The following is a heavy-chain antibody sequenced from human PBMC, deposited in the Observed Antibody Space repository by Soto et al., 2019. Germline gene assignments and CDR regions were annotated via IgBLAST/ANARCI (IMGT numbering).Heavy chain of an antibody. CDR2: IYYSGST. J-gene: IGHJ6*02. Sequence: PSETLSLTCTVSGGSISSGGYYWSWIRQHPGKGLEWIGYIYYSGSTYYNPSLKSRVTISVDTSKNQFSLKLSSVTAADTAVYYCARDKIVGPSDYYYGMDVWGQGTTVTVSS. CDR3: ARDKIVGPSDYYYGMDV. D-gene: IGHD2-15*01. V-gene: IGHV4-31*03. CDR1: GGSISSGGYY.